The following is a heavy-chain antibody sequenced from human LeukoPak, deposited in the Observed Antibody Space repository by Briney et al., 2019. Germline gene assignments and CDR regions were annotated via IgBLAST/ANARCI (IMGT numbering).Heavy chain of an antibody. CDR2: ISYIGST. CDR3: ARDPTTVTKGLDI. V-gene: IGHV4-59*11. CDR1: GGSFSSHY. D-gene: IGHD4-17*01. Sequence: SETLSPTCTVSGGSFSSHYWSRIRQPPGKGLEWIGYISYIGSTNYTPSLKSRVTISVDTSKNQFSLKLSSVTAADTAVYYCARDPTTVTKGLDIWGQGTMVTVSS. J-gene: IGHJ3*02.